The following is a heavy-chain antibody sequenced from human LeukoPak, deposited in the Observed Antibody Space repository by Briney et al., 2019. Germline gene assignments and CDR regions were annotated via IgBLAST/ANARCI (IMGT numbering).Heavy chain of an antibody. CDR1: GFTFSNSG. D-gene: IGHD3-3*01. Sequence: GGTLRLSCAASGFTFSNSGLTWVRQAPGKGLEWVSAISDSGGSTYYADSVKGRFTISRDNSKNTLYLQMNSLRAEDTAVYYCARAITIFGVVTVEYYFDYWGQGTLVTVSS. J-gene: IGHJ4*02. CDR2: ISDSGGST. CDR3: ARAITIFGVVTVEYYFDY. V-gene: IGHV3-23*01.